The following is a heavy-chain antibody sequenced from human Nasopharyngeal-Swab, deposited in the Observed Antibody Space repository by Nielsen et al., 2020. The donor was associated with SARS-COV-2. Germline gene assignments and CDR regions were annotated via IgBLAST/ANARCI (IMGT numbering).Heavy chain of an antibody. Sequence: SLKISCVASGFTFDDYAMHWVRQAPGKGLEWVSGISWNSGSIGYADSVKGRFTISRDNAKNSLYLQMNSLRAEDTALYYCAKVGANFDYWGQGTLVTVSS. J-gene: IGHJ4*02. CDR1: GFTFDDYA. CDR2: ISWNSGSI. D-gene: IGHD3-10*01. V-gene: IGHV3-9*01. CDR3: AKVGANFDY.